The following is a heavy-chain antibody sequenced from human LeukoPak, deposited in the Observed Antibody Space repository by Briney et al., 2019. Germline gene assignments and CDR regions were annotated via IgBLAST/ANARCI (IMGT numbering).Heavy chain of an antibody. D-gene: IGHD6-13*01. V-gene: IGHV5-51*01. Sequence: GESLKISCKGSGYSFTSYWIGWVRQMPGKGLEWMGIIDPGDSDTRYSPSFQGQVTISADKSISTAYLQWSSLKASDTAMYYCARKKAPYSSSWYGFDYWGQGTLVTVSS. CDR3: ARKKAPYSSSWYGFDY. J-gene: IGHJ4*02. CDR2: IDPGDSDT. CDR1: GYSFTSYW.